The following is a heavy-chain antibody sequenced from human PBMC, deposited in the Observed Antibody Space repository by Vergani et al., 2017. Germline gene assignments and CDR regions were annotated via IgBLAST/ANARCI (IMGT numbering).Heavy chain of an antibody. CDR3: ARGYDFWSGYYSS. CDR1: GGSISSYY. Sequence: QVQLQQWGAGLLKPSETLSLTCTVSGGSISSYYWSWIRQPPGKGLEWIGYIYYSGSTNYNPSLKSRVTISVDTSKNQFSLKLSSVTAADTAVYYCARGYDFWSGYYSSWGQGTLVTVSS. J-gene: IGHJ5*02. CDR2: IYYSGST. D-gene: IGHD3-3*01. V-gene: IGHV4-59*01.